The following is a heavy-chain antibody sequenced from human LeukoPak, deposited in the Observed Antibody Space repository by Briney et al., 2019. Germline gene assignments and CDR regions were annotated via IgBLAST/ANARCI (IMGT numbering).Heavy chain of an antibody. CDR3: ARGGSSSWYLSTGYYYYGMDV. Sequence: SETLSLTCSVSGDSISSRNSYWCWIRQSPGKGLEWIGSMYYSGNTYYNPSLRSRVTMSVDTSNNQFSLKLSSVTAADTAVYYCARGGSSSWYLSTGYYYYGMDVWGQGTTVTVSS. V-gene: IGHV4-39*07. CDR1: GDSISSRNSY. CDR2: MYYSGNT. J-gene: IGHJ6*02. D-gene: IGHD6-13*01.